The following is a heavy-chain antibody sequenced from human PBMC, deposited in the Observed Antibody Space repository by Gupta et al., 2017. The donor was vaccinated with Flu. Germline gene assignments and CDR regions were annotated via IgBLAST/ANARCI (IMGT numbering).Heavy chain of an antibody. Sequence: QVHLVQSGAEVKKPGASVKFSCKASGYSFTTYFLHWVRQAPGEGLGWVGAVHPSGGTTVYARKFQGRVTMTRDTSTSTVYMELSSLTSEDTAVYFCARELSGTYYFDYWGQGTLVTVSS. CDR1: GYSFTTYF. D-gene: IGHD1-26*01. J-gene: IGHJ4*02. CDR2: VHPSGGTT. CDR3: ARELSGTYYFDY. V-gene: IGHV1-46*01.